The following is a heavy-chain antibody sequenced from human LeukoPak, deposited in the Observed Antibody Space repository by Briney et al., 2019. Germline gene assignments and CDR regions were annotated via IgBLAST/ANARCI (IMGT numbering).Heavy chain of an antibody. V-gene: IGHV3-7*01. CDR2: IKEDGSEK. CDR1: GFTFDYYW. CDR3: VRAGWELDY. D-gene: IGHD1-26*01. J-gene: IGHJ4*02. Sequence: GGSLRLSCVASGFTFDYYWMSWVRQAPDKGLEWVAHIKEDGSEKFYVDSVKGRFTISKDSAKKSVYLQMNSLRVEDTAVYYCVRAGWELDYWGQGTLVTVSS.